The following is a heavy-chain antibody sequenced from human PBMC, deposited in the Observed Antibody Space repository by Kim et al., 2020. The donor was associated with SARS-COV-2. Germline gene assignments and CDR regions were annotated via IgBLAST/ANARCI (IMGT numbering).Heavy chain of an antibody. V-gene: IGHV4-59*01. CDR1: GGSISSYY. CDR2: IYYSGST. Sequence: SETLSLTCTVSGGSISSYYWSWIRQPPGKGLEWIGYIYYSGSTNYNPSLKSRVTISVDTSKNQFSLKLSSVTAADTAVYYCARRGRYYDILTGYYEDAFDIWGQGTMVTVSS. CDR3: ARRGRYYDILTGYYEDAFDI. D-gene: IGHD3-9*01. J-gene: IGHJ3*02.